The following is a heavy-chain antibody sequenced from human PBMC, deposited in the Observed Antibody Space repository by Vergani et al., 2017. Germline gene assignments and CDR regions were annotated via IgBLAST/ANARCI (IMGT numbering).Heavy chain of an antibody. D-gene: IGHD2-21*01. CDR2: ISWNSGSI. CDR1: GFTFDDYA. V-gene: IGHV3-9*01. Sequence: EVQLLESGGGLVQPGRSLRLSCAASGFTFDDYAMHWVRQAPGKGLEWVSGISWNSGSIGYADSVKGRFTISRDNAKNSLYLQMNSLRAEDTALYYCAKGPRLAYCGGDCSYWYFDLWGRGTLVTVSS. CDR3: AKGPRLAYCGGDCSYWYFDL. J-gene: IGHJ2*01.